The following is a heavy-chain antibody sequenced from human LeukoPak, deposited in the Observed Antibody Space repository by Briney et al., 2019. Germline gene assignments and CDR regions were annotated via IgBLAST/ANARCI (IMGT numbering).Heavy chain of an antibody. D-gene: IGHD2-21*02. J-gene: IGHJ4*02. Sequence: PGGSLRLSCAASGFTFSSYAMSWVRQAPGKGLEWVSAISGSGGSTYYADSVKGRFTISRDNSKNTLYLQMNSLRAEDTAVYYCATEPTYCGGDCYPYYFDYWGQGALVTVSS. CDR3: ATEPTYCGGDCYPYYFDY. CDR1: GFTFSSYA. CDR2: ISGSGGST. V-gene: IGHV3-23*01.